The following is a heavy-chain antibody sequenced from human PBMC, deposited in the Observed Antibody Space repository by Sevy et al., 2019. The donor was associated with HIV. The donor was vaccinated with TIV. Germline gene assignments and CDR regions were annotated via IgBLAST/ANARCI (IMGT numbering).Heavy chain of an antibody. CDR2: INPSGGST. CDR1: GYTFTSYY. J-gene: IGHJ4*02. CDR3: ARDHRVTNYYDSRGYFCYFDY. V-gene: IGHV1-46*01. D-gene: IGHD3-22*01. Sequence: ASVKVSCKASGYTFTSYYMHWVRQAPGQGLEWMGIINPSGGSTSYAQKFQGRVTMTRDTSTSTVYMELSSLRSEDTAVYYWARDHRVTNYYDSRGYFCYFDYWGQGTLVTVSS.